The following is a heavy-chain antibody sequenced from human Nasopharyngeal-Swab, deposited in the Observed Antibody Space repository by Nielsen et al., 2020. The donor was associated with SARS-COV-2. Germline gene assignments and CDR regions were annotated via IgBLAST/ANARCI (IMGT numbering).Heavy chain of an antibody. CDR1: GFSLSTSGMC. D-gene: IGHD3-22*01. Sequence: SGPTLVKPTQTLTLTCTFSGFSLSTSGMCVSWNRQPPGKALEWLARIDWDDDKYYSTSLKTRLTISKDTSKNQVVLTMTNMDPVDTATYYCARMMRDYYDSGYYYYMDVWGKGTTVTVSS. CDR3: ARMMRDYYDSGYYYYMDV. J-gene: IGHJ6*03. V-gene: IGHV2-70*11. CDR2: IDWDDDK.